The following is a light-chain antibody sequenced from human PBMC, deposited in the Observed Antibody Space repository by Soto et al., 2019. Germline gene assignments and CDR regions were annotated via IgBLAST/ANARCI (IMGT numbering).Light chain of an antibody. CDR3: SSYTTSGTPV. CDR1: SSDVGDYNY. CDR2: EVS. V-gene: IGLV2-14*01. J-gene: IGLJ3*02. Sequence: QSALTQPASVSGSPGQWITISCTGTSSDVGDYNYVSWYQQYPGKAPKLLIYEVSNRPSGVSNRFSGSKSGNTASLTISGLQAEDEGDYFCSSYTTSGTPVFGGGTKLTVL.